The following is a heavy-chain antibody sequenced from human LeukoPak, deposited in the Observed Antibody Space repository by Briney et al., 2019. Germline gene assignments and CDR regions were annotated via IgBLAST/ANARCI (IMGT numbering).Heavy chain of an antibody. J-gene: IGHJ5*02. D-gene: IGHD3-10*01. CDR2: IYYSGST. V-gene: IGHV4-59*01. Sequence: SETLPLTCTVSGGSIGSYYWSWIRQPPGKGLEWIGYIYYSGSTNYNPSLRSRVTISVDTSKNQFSLKLSSVTAADTAVYYCAREERLLWFGELYGVWFDPWGQGTLVTVSS. CDR1: GGSIGSYY. CDR3: AREERLLWFGELYGVWFDP.